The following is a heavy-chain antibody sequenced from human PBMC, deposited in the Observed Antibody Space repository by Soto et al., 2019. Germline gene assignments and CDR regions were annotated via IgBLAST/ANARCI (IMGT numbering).Heavy chain of an antibody. Sequence: EVHLLESGGALVQPGGSLTLSCAASGFSFSDYAMSWVRQAPGKGLEWVSSISRTGDSAYYADSVKGRFAISRDRSKNRLSLQMNSLRVEDTAVYYCAKGPDGSGYYHTWFDSWGQGTLITVSS. CDR1: GFSFSDYA. CDR2: ISRTGDSA. D-gene: IGHD3-22*01. CDR3: AKGPDGSGYYHTWFDS. V-gene: IGHV3-23*01. J-gene: IGHJ5*01.